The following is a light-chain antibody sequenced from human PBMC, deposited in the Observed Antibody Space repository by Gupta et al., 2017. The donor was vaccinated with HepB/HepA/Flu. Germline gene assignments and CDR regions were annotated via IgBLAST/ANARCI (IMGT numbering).Light chain of an antibody. V-gene: IGKV1-8*01. J-gene: IGKJ4*01. CDR3: QQDQFYPFN. CDR1: EDIYNH. CDR2: DAS. Sequence: AISMTQYPSSFSASTGDRVTITCRASEDIYNHLVWYHQKPGEAPNLLIHDASTLEGGVPSRFSGSGSGTDFTLPITSLQSEDFGIYYCQQDQFYPFNFGGGTKVDIK.